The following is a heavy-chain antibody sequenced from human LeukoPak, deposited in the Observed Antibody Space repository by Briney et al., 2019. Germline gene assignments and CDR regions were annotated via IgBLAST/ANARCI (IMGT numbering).Heavy chain of an antibody. V-gene: IGHV1-3*01. CDR1: GYAFTSYA. D-gene: IGHD6-13*01. CDR3: ARWGIAAAVDY. Sequence: ASVKVSCKASGYAFTSYAMHWVRQAPGQRLEWMGWINAGNGNTKYSQKFQGRVTITRDTSPSTAYMELSSLRSEDTAVYYCARWGIAAAVDYWGQGTLVTVSS. CDR2: INAGNGNT. J-gene: IGHJ4*02.